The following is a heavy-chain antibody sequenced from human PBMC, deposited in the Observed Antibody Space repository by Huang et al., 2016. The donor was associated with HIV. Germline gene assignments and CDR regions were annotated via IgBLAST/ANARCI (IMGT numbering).Heavy chain of an antibody. D-gene: IGHD1-26*01. J-gene: IGHJ4*02. V-gene: IGHV1-18*04. CDR3: ARDRRPYSGSYLGY. CDR1: GNTFSGYG. Sequence: QVQLVQSGAEVKKPGASVKVSCKASGNTFSGYGISWVRQAPGKGREWMGWSSGYNGNTNYVENLQGRVTMTTDTSTSTAYMELRSLRSDDTAVYYCARDRRPYSGSYLGYWGQGTLVTVSS. CDR2: SSGYNGNT.